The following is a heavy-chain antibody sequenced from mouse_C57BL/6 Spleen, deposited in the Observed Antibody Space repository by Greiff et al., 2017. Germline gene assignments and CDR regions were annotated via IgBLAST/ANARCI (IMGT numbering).Heavy chain of an antibody. D-gene: IGHD3-1*01. V-gene: IGHV1-81*01. CDR1: GYTFTRYG. Sequence: VQLQQSGAELARPGASVKLSCKASGYTFTRYGISWVKQRTGQGLEWIGEIYPRSGNTYYNEKFKGKATLTADKSSSTADMELRSLTSEDAAVYFCARWGSYYFDYWGQGTTLTVSS. J-gene: IGHJ2*01. CDR3: ARWGSYYFDY. CDR2: IYPRSGNT.